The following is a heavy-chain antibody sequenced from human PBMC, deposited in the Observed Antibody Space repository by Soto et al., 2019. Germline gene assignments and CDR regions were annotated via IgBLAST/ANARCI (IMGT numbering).Heavy chain of an antibody. Sequence: GESLKISCKGSGYSFTSYWISWVRQMPGKGLERMGSIDPSDSYTNYSPSFQGHVTISADKSISTAYLQWSSLKASDTAMYYCARLRGDYDYYYYGMDVWGQGTTVTVSS. V-gene: IGHV5-10-1*01. D-gene: IGHD4-17*01. CDR1: GYSFTSYW. CDR3: ARLRGDYDYYYYGMDV. J-gene: IGHJ6*02. CDR2: IDPSDSYT.